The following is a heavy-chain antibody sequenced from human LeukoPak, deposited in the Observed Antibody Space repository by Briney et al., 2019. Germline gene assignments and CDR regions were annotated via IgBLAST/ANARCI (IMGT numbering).Heavy chain of an antibody. CDR3: ASQGGLRNDF. V-gene: IGHV4-4*02. CDR1: GGSITSRDC. D-gene: IGHD2-15*01. CDR2: ICLDGRI. Sequence: PSETLSLTCGVSGGSITSRDCWSWVRQPPGKGLEWIGEICLDGRIHYTPSLKGRISISIDRSKDQFSLNLISVAAADTAIYFCASQGGLRNDFWGQGTLVTVSS. J-gene: IGHJ4*02.